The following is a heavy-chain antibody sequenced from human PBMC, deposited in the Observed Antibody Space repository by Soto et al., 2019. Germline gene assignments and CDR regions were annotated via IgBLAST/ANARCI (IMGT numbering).Heavy chain of an antibody. Sequence: QVQLMQSGAEVKKVASLVNVSCKASGGTFSSYSINWVRQAPGQVFEWMGANIPIFGTANYAHKFQVSVTITADESQRTASVELSSLGSEDAAVYYCARDGGRHSGGIDYWGQGALVPVSS. CDR3: ARDGGRHSGGIDY. V-gene: IGHV1-69*01. J-gene: IGHJ4*02. CDR1: GGTFSSYS. D-gene: IGHD1-26*01. CDR2: NIPIFGTA.